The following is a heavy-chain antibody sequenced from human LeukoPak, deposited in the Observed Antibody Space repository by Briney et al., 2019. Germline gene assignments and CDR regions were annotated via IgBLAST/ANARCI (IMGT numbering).Heavy chain of an antibody. Sequence: ASVKVSCKASGYTFTSYGISWVRQAPGQGLEWMGWISAYNGNTNYAQKLQGRVTMTTDTSTSTAYMELRILRSDDTAVYYCARDPGYCSGGSCYSVYGMDVWGQGTTVTVSS. D-gene: IGHD2-15*01. V-gene: IGHV1-18*01. CDR1: GYTFTSYG. J-gene: IGHJ6*02. CDR3: ARDPGYCSGGSCYSVYGMDV. CDR2: ISAYNGNT.